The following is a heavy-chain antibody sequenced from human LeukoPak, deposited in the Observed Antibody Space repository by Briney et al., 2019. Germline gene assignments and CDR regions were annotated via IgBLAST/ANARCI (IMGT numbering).Heavy chain of an antibody. J-gene: IGHJ4*02. D-gene: IGHD3-22*01. CDR1: GGSISSGSYY. CDR3: ARERYDSSGYYYLEY. Sequence: PSETLSLTCTVSGGSISSGSYYWSWIRQPAGKGLEWIGRVYTSGSTNYNPSLKSRVTISVDTSKNQFSLKLSSVTAADTAVYYCARERYDSSGYYYLEYWGQGTLVTVSS. V-gene: IGHV4-61*02. CDR2: VYTSGST.